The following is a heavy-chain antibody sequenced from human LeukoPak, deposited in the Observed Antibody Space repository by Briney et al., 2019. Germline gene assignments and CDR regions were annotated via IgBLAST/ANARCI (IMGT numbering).Heavy chain of an antibody. V-gene: IGHV3-21*01. J-gene: IGHJ4*02. Sequence: GGSLRLSCAASGFTFSSYSMNWVRQAPGKGLEWVSSISSSSSHIYYADSVKGRFTISRDNAKNSLYLQMNSLRAEDTAVYYCARDSSGCFDYWGQGTLVTVSS. CDR2: ISSSSSHI. CDR1: GFTFSSYS. D-gene: IGHD6-19*01. CDR3: ARDSSGCFDY.